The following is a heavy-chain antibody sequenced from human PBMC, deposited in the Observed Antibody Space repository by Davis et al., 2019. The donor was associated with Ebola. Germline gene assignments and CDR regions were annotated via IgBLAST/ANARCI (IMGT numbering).Heavy chain of an antibody. CDR1: GFRITDYG. CDR3: AKHGEDDGDFDH. Sequence: GESLKISCVASGFRITDYGMYWVRQAPGKGLEWVAFIRFDGSQIYYVDFVEGRFTMSRDISKNIVFLQMRSLRVDDTATYYCAKHGEDDGDFDHWGQGTPVIVSS. V-gene: IGHV3-30*02. CDR2: IRFDGSQI. D-gene: IGHD4-17*01. J-gene: IGHJ4*01.